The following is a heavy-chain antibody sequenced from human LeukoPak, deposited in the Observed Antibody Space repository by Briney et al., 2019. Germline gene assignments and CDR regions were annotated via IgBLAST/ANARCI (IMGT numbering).Heavy chain of an antibody. CDR1: GFTFSSYG. CDR2: IWYDGSNK. D-gene: IGHD6-13*01. Sequence: PGRSLRLSCAASGFTFSSYGMHWVRQAPGKGLEWVAVIWYDGSNKYYADSVKGRFTISRDNSKNTLYLQMNSLRAEDTAVYYCARLGYSGSWYPDYWGQGTLVTVSS. CDR3: ARLGYSGSWYPDY. V-gene: IGHV3-33*01. J-gene: IGHJ4*02.